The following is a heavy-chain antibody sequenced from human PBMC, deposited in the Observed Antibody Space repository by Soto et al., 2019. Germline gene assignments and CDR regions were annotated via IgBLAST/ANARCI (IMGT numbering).Heavy chain of an antibody. Sequence: SGPTLVNPTQTLTLTCTFSGFSLSTSGVGVGWIRQPPGKALEWLALIYWDDDKRYSTSLKTRLTISKDTSKNQVVLTMTNMDPVDTATYYCARIMTTVATDAFDIWGQGTMVTVSS. D-gene: IGHD4-17*01. CDR3: ARIMTTVATDAFDI. CDR1: GFSLSTSGVG. V-gene: IGHV2-5*02. J-gene: IGHJ3*02. CDR2: IYWDDDK.